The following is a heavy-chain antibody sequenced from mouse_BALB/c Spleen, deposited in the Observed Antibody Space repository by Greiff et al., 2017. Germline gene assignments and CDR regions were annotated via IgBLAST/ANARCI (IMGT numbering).Heavy chain of an antibody. CDR3: TRETEGFDY. CDR2: ISSGGSYT. D-gene: IGHD4-1*01. Sequence: MLVESGGGLVKPGGSLKLSCAASGFTFSSYTMSWVRQTPEKRLEWVATISSGGSYTYYPDSVKGRFTISRDNAKNTLYLQMSSLKSEDTAMYYCTRETEGFDYWGQGTTLTVSS. CDR1: GFTFSSYT. V-gene: IGHV5-6-4*01. J-gene: IGHJ2*01.